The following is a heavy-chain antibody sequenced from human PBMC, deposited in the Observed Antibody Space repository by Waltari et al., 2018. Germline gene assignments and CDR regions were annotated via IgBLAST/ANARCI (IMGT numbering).Heavy chain of an antibody. V-gene: IGHV3-48*03. CDR3: ATRYGSSSMDY. D-gene: IGHD6-6*01. J-gene: IGHJ4*02. CDR2: ISSRLNTI. Sequence: EVQLVESGGGVVQTGGSLRLSCAASGFTFSNYEMNWVRQAPGKGLELIASISSRLNTIYYADSVKGLFTISRDNAKNSLQLQMNSLRAEDTAVYYCATRYGSSSMDYWGQGTLVTVSS. CDR1: GFTFSNYE.